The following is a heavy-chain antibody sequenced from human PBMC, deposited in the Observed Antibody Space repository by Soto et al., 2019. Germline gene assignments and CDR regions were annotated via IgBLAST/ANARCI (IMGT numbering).Heavy chain of an antibody. CDR3: ARASSYCGGHCYYYYGMDV. CDR2: ISAYNGNT. Sequence: QVQLVQSGAEVKKPGASVKVSCKASGYTFTSYGITWVRQAPGQGLEWMGGISAYNGNTNYAQKLQGRVTMTTDTSTSTAYMELRSLRSDDTAVYYCARASSYCGGHCYYYYGMDVWGQGTTVTVSS. J-gene: IGHJ6*02. D-gene: IGHD2-21*02. CDR1: GYTFTSYG. V-gene: IGHV1-18*01.